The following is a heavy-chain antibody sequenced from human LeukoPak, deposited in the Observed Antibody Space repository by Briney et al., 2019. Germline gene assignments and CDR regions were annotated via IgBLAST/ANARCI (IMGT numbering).Heavy chain of an antibody. CDR2: TYYTSKWNT. V-gene: IGHV6-1*01. CDR1: GDSVSTSGVA. Sequence: SQTLSLSCAISGDSVSTSGVAWNWVRQSPSRGLEWLGRTYYTSKWNTDYAVSVKSRIVVNPDTSKNQSSLQLNSVTSEDTAVYDCARGRGSALDGWGRDTMVSVSS. CDR3: ARGRGSALDG. J-gene: IGHJ3*01. D-gene: IGHD3-10*01.